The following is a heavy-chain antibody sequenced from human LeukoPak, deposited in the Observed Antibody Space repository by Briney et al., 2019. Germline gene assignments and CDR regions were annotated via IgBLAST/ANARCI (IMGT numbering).Heavy chain of an antibody. V-gene: IGHV4-59*08. CDR3: ARRQYCGGDCYHGGFDY. CDR2: ISYSGST. Sequence: KPSETLSLTCTGSGGSISTYYWSWIRQPPGKGLEWVGYISYSGSTNYNPSLKSRVTISVDTSKNQFSLKLSSVTAADTAVYYCARRQYCGGDCYHGGFDYWGQGTLVTVSS. CDR1: GGSISTYY. D-gene: IGHD2-21*02. J-gene: IGHJ4*02.